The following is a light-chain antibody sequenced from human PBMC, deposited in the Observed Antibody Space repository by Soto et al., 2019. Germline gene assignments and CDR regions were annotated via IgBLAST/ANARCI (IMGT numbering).Light chain of an antibody. CDR3: SSYTTTSTYV. J-gene: IGLJ1*01. CDR1: SSDVGAYDY. V-gene: IGLV2-14*01. Sequence: QSALTQPASVSGSPGQSITISCTGTSSDVGAYDYVSWYQQHPGKAPKLVIYDVIDRPSGVSDRFSGSKSGNTASLTISGLQAEDEADYYCSSYTTTSTYVFGPGTKLTVL. CDR2: DVI.